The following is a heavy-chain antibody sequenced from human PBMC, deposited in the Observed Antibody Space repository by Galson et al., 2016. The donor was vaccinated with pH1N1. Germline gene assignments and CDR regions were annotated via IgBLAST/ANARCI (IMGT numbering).Heavy chain of an antibody. D-gene: IGHD2-2*01. Sequence: SLRLSCATSGFTFNNAWLTWVRQAPGKGLEWVGRIKSKSSGGTTDYGAPVRGRFTISRDDSQNTVYLQMNSMKTEDTALYYCTIGFCIGSRCRWDDAFETWGQGTTVTVSS. V-gene: IGHV3-15*01. CDR2: IKSKSSGGTT. CDR3: TIGFCIGSRCRWDDAFET. CDR1: GFTFNNAW. J-gene: IGHJ3*02.